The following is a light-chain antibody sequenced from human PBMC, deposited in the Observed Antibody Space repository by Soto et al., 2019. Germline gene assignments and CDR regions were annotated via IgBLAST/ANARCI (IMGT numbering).Light chain of an antibody. V-gene: IGKV3-11*01. J-gene: IGKJ2*01. CDR3: QKRSNWPMYS. CDR1: QSVSSY. CDR2: DAS. Sequence: EIVLTQSPATLSLSPGERATLSCRASQSVSSYLAWYQQKPGQAPRLLIYDASNRATGIPARFSGSGSGTDFTLTISSLEPEDFAVYYCQKRSNWPMYSFGQGTKMEI.